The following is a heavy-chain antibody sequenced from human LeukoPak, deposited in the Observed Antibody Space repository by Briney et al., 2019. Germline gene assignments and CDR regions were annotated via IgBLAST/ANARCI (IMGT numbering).Heavy chain of an antibody. J-gene: IGHJ4*02. CDR2: ISSSGSTI. Sequence: PGGSLRLSCAASGFTFSSYEMNWVRQAPGKGLEWVSYISSSGSTIYYADSVKGRFTISRDNAKNSLYLQMNSLRAEDTAVYYCASEYPTHGYSYGQDYWGQGTLVTVSS. V-gene: IGHV3-48*03. D-gene: IGHD5-18*01. CDR3: ASEYPTHGYSYGQDY. CDR1: GFTFSSYE.